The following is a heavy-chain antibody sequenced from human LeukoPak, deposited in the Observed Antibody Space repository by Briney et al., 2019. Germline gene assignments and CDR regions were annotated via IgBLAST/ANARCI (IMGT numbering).Heavy chain of an antibody. V-gene: IGHV3-21*01. D-gene: IGHD2-15*01. Sequence: GSLRLSCAASGFTFSTYSMNWVLQAPGKGLEWVSSISSSSSYIYYADSVKGRFTISRDNAKNSLYLQMNSLRAEDTAVYYCARVHLEPHCSGGSCYLQEYGMDVWGQGTTVTVSS. CDR1: GFTFSTYS. CDR2: ISSSSSYI. J-gene: IGHJ6*02. CDR3: ARVHLEPHCSGGSCYLQEYGMDV.